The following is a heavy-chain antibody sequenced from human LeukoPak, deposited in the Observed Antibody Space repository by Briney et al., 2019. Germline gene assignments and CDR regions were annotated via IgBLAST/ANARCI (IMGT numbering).Heavy chain of an antibody. J-gene: IGHJ4*02. CDR2: INPNSGGT. Sequence: ASVKVSCKASGYTFTDYYIHWVRQAPGQGLEWMGWINPNSGGTNYAQKFQGRVTMTRDTSISTAYMELSRLRSDDTAVYYCARGDYYGSGSYYGLSGRGDYWGQGTLVTVSS. V-gene: IGHV1-2*02. CDR3: ARGDYYGSGSYYGLSGRGDY. CDR1: GYTFTDYY. D-gene: IGHD3-10*01.